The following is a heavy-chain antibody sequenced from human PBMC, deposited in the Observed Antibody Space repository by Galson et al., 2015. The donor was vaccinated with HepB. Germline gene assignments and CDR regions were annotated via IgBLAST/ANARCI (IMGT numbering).Heavy chain of an antibody. V-gene: IGHV1-2*04. CDR1: GYTFTGYY. J-gene: IGHJ6*02. Sequence: SVKVSCKASGYTFTGYYMHWVRQAPGQGLEWMGWINPNSGGTNYAQKFQGWVTMTRDTSISTAYMELSRLRSDDTAVYYCARAFGNYYDSSAPHYGMDVCCQATTVTVPS. CDR2: INPNSGGT. CDR3: ARAFGNYYDSSAPHYGMDV. D-gene: IGHD3-22*01.